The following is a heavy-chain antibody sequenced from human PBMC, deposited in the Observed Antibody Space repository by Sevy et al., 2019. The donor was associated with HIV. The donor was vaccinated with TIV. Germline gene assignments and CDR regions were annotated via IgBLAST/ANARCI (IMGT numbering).Heavy chain of an antibody. J-gene: IGHJ6*02. CDR3: ARVVAYCSGGSCFPGYYYGMDV. Sequence: GGSLRLSCAASGFTFSSYAMNWVRQAPGKGLEWVSSIFGDGDITYYADSMKGRFTISRDNAKNSLYLQMNSLRAEDTAVYYCARVVAYCSGGSCFPGYYYGMDVWGQGTTVTVSS. CDR1: GFTFSSYA. V-gene: IGHV3-21*01. D-gene: IGHD2-15*01. CDR2: IFGDGDIT.